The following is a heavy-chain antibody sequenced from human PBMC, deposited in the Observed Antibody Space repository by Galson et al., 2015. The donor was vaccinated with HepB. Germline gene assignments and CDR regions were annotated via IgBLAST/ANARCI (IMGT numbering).Heavy chain of an antibody. Sequence: VKVSCKVSGYTFTDYYMHWVQQAPGKGLEWMGLVDPEDGETIYAEKFQGRVTITADTSTDTAYMELSSLRSEDTAVYYCATAPRGIAARPIRLNFDYWGQGTLVTVSS. CDR2: VDPEDGET. J-gene: IGHJ4*02. V-gene: IGHV1-69-2*01. D-gene: IGHD6-6*01. CDR1: GYTFTDYY. CDR3: ATAPRGIAARPIRLNFDY.